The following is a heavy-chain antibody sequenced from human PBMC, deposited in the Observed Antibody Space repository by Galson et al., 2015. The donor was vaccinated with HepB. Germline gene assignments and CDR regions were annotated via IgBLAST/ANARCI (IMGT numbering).Heavy chain of an antibody. CDR3: AAGRGQWLVQDAFDI. D-gene: IGHD6-19*01. Sequence: SVKVSCKASGFTFTSSAMQWVRQARGQRLEWIGWIVVGSGNTNYAQKFQERVTITRDMSTSTAYMELSSLRSEDTAVYYCAAGRGQWLVQDAFDIWGQGTMVTVSS. CDR2: IVVGSGNT. CDR1: GFTFTSSA. J-gene: IGHJ3*02. V-gene: IGHV1-58*02.